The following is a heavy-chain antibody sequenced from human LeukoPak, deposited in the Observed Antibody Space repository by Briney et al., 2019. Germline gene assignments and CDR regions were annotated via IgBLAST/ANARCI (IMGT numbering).Heavy chain of an antibody. CDR3: ARVRGTGDPDY. D-gene: IGHD7-27*01. CDR1: GFTFSSYA. J-gene: IGHJ4*02. V-gene: IGHV3-53*01. CDR2: IYSGGST. Sequence: GGSLRLSCAASGFTFSSYAVSWVRQAPGRGLEWVSVIYSGGSTYYADSVKGRFTISRDNSKNTLYLQMNSLRAEDTAVYYCARVRGTGDPDYWGQGTLVTVSS.